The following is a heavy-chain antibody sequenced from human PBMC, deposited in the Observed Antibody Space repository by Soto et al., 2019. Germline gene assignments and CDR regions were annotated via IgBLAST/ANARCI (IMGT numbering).Heavy chain of an antibody. CDR1: GFTLDDYA. Sequence: EVQLVESGGGLVQPGRSLRLSCAASGFTLDDYAMHWVRQAPGKGLEWVSGITWNSGNIDYADSVRGRFTISRDNAKNSLYLQMTSLRVEDTALYYCAKDAKDVVVIPAAIPVGDYYHYMDVWGKGTTVTVSS. CDR3: AKDAKDVVVIPAAIPVGDYYHYMDV. J-gene: IGHJ6*03. D-gene: IGHD2-2*01. V-gene: IGHV3-9*01. CDR2: ITWNSGNI.